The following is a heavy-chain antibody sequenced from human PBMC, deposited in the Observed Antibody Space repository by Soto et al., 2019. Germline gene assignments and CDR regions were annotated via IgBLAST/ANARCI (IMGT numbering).Heavy chain of an antibody. Sequence: SETLSLTCTVSGDSISTSNYYWGWIRQPPGEGLEWIGHIFYSGGTYYNPSLKSRVTISVDTSKNQFSLKLNSITAADTAVYLCAGRGGGDYLFDSWGQGMMVTVYS. CDR2: IFYSGGT. J-gene: IGHJ4*02. CDR3: AGRGGGDYLFDS. D-gene: IGHD4-17*01. CDR1: GDSISTSNYY. V-gene: IGHV4-39*01.